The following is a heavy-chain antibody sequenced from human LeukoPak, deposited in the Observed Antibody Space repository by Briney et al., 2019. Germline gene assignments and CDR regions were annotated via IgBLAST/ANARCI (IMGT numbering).Heavy chain of an antibody. CDR1: GGSFSGYY. CDR2: INHSGST. V-gene: IGHV4-34*01. CDR3: ARGVEGIVVVPAYFDY. D-gene: IGHD2-2*01. J-gene: IGHJ4*02. Sequence: SETLSLTCAVYGGSFSGYYWSWIRQPPGKGLEWIGEINHSGSTNYNPSLKSRVTISVDTSKNQFSLKLSSVTAADTAVCYCARGVEGIVVVPAYFDYWGQGTLVTVSS.